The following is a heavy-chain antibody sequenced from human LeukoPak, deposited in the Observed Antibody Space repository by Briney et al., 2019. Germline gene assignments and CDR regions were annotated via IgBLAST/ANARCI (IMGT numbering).Heavy chain of an antibody. D-gene: IGHD6-13*01. CDR1: GGSISSYY. J-gene: IGHJ4*02. CDR3: ARHSHAIGIAAAGSNFDY. CDR2: IYYSGST. V-gene: IGHV4-59*08. Sequence: SETLSLTCTVSGGSISSYYWSWIRQPPGKGLEWIGYIYYSGSTDYNPSLKSRVTISVDTSKNQFSLKLSSVTAADTAVYYCARHSHAIGIAAAGSNFDYWGQGTLVTVSS.